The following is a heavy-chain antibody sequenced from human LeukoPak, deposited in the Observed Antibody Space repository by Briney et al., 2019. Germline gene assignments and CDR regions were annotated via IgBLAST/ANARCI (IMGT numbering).Heavy chain of an antibody. D-gene: IGHD3-10*01. V-gene: IGHV3-74*01. CDR2: IISDGSSA. J-gene: IGHJ6*02. CDR1: GFTFSSYW. CDR3: TRDRRYGGMDV. Sequence: GGSLRHSCAASGFTFSSYWMHWVRQAPGKGLVWVSRIISDGSSATHADSVKGRFTMSRDNAKNMVYLQMNSLRAEDTAVYYCTRDRRYGGMDVWGQGTTVTVSS.